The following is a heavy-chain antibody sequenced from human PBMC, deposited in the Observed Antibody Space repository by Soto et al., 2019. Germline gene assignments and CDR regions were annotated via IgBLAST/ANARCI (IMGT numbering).Heavy chain of an antibody. D-gene: IGHD2-2*01. CDR3: ARDLSSCSSASCYSFYYGMDV. CDR2: ISYDDTKE. J-gene: IGHJ6*02. Sequence: TLRLSCAASGVAVCGFAMHWFRQSPGKGLEWLAVISYDDTKEYYADSVKGGFTIARDNAKNTLYLQMNSLRVEDTAVYYCARDLSSCSSASCYSFYYGMDVWGQGTTVTVS. CDR1: GVAVCGFA. V-gene: IGHV3-33*05.